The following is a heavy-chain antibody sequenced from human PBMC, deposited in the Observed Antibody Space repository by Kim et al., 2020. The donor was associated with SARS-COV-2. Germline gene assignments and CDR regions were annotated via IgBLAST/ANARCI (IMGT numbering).Heavy chain of an antibody. V-gene: IGHV4-34*01. D-gene: IGHD3-9*01. J-gene: IGHJ4*02. CDR2: INHSGST. CDR3: ARLEVRYFDWLLPQYYFDY. Sequence: SETLSLTCAVYGGSFSGYYWSWIRQPPGKGLEWIGEINHSGSTNYNPSLKSRVTISVDTSKNQFSLKLSSVTAADTAVYYCARLEVRYFDWLLPQYYFDYWGQGTLVTVSS. CDR1: GGSFSGYY.